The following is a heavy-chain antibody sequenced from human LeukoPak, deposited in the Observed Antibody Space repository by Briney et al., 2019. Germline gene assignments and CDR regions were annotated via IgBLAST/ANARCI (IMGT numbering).Heavy chain of an antibody. Sequence: GRSLRLSCVASGFTFRSFGMHWVRQAPGKGLEWVAVIWNDGSNQYYEDSVKGRFTISRDNSKNTLYLQMNSLRAEDTAVYYCAKVRAQDTAMAKYYFDYWGQGTLVTVSS. CDR3: AKVRAQDTAMAKYYFDY. V-gene: IGHV3-33*06. D-gene: IGHD5-18*01. CDR1: GFTFRSFG. CDR2: IWNDGSNQ. J-gene: IGHJ4*02.